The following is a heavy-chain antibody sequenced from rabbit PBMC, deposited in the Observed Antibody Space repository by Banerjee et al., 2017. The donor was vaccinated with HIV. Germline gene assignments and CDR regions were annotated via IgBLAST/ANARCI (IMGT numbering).Heavy chain of an antibody. D-gene: IGHD1-1*01. CDR3: ARTYSSSSGYPFYFGL. Sequence: QEQLEESGGDLVKPEGTLTLTCTASGFSFSSTYYMCWVRQAPGKGLELIACIYTVTGSTWYASWAKGRFTISRSTSLNTVDLKMTSLTAADTATYFCARTYSSSSGYPFYFGLWGQGTLVTVS. CDR2: IYTVTGST. J-gene: IGHJ4*01. V-gene: IGHV1S43*01. CDR1: GFSFSSTYY.